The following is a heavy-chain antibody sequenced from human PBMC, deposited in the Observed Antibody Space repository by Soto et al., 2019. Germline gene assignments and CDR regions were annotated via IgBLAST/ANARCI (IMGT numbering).Heavy chain of an antibody. CDR3: ARDDSSGSPIGY. CDR1: GDSVSTNSAA. CDR2: TYYRSKWYN. D-gene: IGHD3-22*01. V-gene: IGHV6-1*01. J-gene: IGHJ4*02. Sequence: SHTLSLTCAISGDSVSTNSAAWNSIRQTPSRGLEWLGRTYYRSKWYNDYAVSVKSRITVNPDTSKNQFSLQLNSVTPEDTAVYYCARDDSSGSPIGYWGQGTLVTSPQ.